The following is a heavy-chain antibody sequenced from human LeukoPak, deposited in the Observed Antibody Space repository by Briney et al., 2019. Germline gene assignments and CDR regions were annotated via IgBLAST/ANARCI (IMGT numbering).Heavy chain of an antibody. CDR3: ASGRTAGYY. CDR1: GFTFSSYG. V-gene: IGHV3-23*01. Sequence: GGSLRLSCAASGFTFSSYGMTWVRQAPGKGLESVSSISGSGGSTYYADSVKGRFTISRDNSKNTLYLQMNSLRAEDTAVYYCASGRTAGYYWGQGTLVTVSS. D-gene: IGHD6-13*01. CDR2: ISGSGGST. J-gene: IGHJ4*02.